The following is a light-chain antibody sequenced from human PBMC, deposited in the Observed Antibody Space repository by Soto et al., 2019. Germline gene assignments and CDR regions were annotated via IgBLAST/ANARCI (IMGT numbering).Light chain of an antibody. V-gene: IGKV3-20*01. CDR1: QSVNNNY. CDR2: GAS. CDR3: QQYSSLWT. J-gene: IGKJ1*01. Sequence: EIVLTQSPVTLSLSPGERATLSCRTSQSVNNNYLAWYQQKPGQAPRLLIYGASSRATGIPDRFSGSGSGTDFTLSISRLAPADFAVYYWQQYSSLWTFGQGTKVEIK.